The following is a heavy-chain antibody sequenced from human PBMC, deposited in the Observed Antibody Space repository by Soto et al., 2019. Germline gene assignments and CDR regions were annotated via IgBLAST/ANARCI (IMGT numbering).Heavy chain of an antibody. V-gene: IGHV3-23*01. CDR3: AKIPRDGYNYYYYYGMDV. Sequence: EVQLLESGGGLVQPGGSLRLSCAASGFTFSSYAMSWVRQAPGKGLEWVSAISGSGGSTYYADSVKGRFTISRDNSKNTLYVQMNSLRAEDTAVYYCAKIPRDGYNYYYYYGMDVWGQGTTVTVSS. D-gene: IGHD5-12*01. J-gene: IGHJ6*02. CDR2: ISGSGGST. CDR1: GFTFSSYA.